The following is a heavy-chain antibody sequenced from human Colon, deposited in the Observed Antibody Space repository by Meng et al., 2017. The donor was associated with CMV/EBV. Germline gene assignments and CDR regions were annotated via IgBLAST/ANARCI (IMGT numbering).Heavy chain of an antibody. V-gene: IGHV3-30-3*01. J-gene: IGHJ6*02. CDR3: ARASLPSLKHKDYYYYYGMDV. Sequence: GESLKISCAASGFTFSSYAMHWVRQAPGKGLEWVAVISYDGSNKYYADSVKGRFTISRDNSKNTLYLQMNSLRAEDTAVYYCARASLPSLKHKDYYYYYGMDVWGQGTTVTVSS. CDR2: ISYDGSNK. D-gene: IGHD3-16*02. CDR1: GFTFSSYA.